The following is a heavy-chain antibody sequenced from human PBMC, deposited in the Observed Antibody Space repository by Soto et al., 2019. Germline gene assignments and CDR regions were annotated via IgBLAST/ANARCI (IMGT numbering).Heavy chain of an antibody. CDR1: GDSVSSNSAI. CDR2: TYYTSKWYN. J-gene: IGHJ6*02. CDR3: ARVYSSGWSFYYGTDV. V-gene: IGHV6-1*01. D-gene: IGHD6-19*01. Sequence: QVQLQQSGPGLVKPSQTLSLTCAISGDSVSSNSAIWNWFRQSPSRGLEWLGRTYYTSKWYNDYAVSAKSRISINPDTSESHVSLRLNSVTPEDTAVYYCARVYSSGWSFYYGTDVWGQGTTVTVSS.